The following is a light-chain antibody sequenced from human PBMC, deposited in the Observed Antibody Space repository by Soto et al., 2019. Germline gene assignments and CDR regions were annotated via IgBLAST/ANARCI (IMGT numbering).Light chain of an antibody. CDR1: GSNIGAGYD. V-gene: IGLV1-40*01. J-gene: IGLJ1*01. Sequence: QSVLTQPPSVSGAPGQRVTISCTGSGSNIGAGYDVHWYQHRPGTAPKLLVFGDSHRPSGVPDRFSGSKSGTSASLAITGLQAEDEGDYYCQSYASTLDARYVFGTGTKLTVL. CDR2: GDS. CDR3: QSYASTLDARYV.